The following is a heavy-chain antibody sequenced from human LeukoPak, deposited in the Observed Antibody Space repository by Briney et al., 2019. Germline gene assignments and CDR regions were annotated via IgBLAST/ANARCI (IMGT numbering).Heavy chain of an antibody. CDR1: GFSLSSYW. V-gene: IGHV3-7*01. J-gene: IGHJ6*04. D-gene: IGHD3-10*02. Sequence: PGGSLRLSCAASGFSLSSYWMTWVRQAPGKGLEWVANIKQDGSEKNYVDSVKGRFTISRDNAKNSLYLQMNSLRAEGTAVYYCAELGITMIGGVWGKGTTVTISS. CDR2: IKQDGSEK. CDR3: AELGITMIGGV.